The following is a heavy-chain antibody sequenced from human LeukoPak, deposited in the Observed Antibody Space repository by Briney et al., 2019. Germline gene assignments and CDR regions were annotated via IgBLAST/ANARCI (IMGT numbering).Heavy chain of an antibody. CDR2: RNRNSGYT. CDR3: ARGPDYNDYGVLGYSYYYMDV. D-gene: IGHD4-17*01. Sequence: AVKVIGTASGSACKRYEIQRSRRATGEGFAFLGWRNRNSGYTGYAQKFQGRVTMTRDTSISTAYMELSSLRSEDTAVYFCARGPDYNDYGVLGYSYYYMDVWGKGTTVTVSS. V-gene: IGHV1-8*02. CDR1: GSACKRYE. J-gene: IGHJ6*03.